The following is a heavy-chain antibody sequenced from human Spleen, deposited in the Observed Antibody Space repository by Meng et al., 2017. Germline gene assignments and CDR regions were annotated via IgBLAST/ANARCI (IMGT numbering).Heavy chain of an antibody. CDR1: GYASTSHG. V-gene: IGHV1-18*01. J-gene: IGHJ5*02. CDR3: ARDGGSSGYYDNWFDP. CDR2: INGYNGNT. D-gene: IGHD3-22*01. Sequence: QVQLVQSGAEVKKPGASAKVSCKTSGYASTSHGSNWGRQAPGKGREWMGGINGYNGNTEYAQKFQGRVTMTTDTSTSTAHMELRSLRSDDTAVYYCARDGGSSGYYDNWFDPWGQGTLVTVSS.